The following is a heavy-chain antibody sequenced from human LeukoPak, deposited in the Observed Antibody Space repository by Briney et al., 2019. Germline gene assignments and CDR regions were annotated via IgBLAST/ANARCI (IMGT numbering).Heavy chain of an antibody. V-gene: IGHV3-23*01. J-gene: IGHJ4*02. CDR1: GFTFSNYA. CDR2: ISGSGGST. CDR3: EMTPFDY. Sequence: GGSLRLFCAASGFTFSNYAMTWVRQAPGKGLDWVSTISGSGGSTYYADSVKGRFTISRDNSKNTLSLQMNSLRVEDTAVYYCEMTPFDYWGQGTLVTVSS.